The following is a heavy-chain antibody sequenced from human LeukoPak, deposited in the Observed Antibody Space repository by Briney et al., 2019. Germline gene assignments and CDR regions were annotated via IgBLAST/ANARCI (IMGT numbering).Heavy chain of an antibody. CDR3: ARDSSGAGGWFDP. D-gene: IGHD1-14*01. CDR1: GYTFTGYY. CDR2: INPNNGGT. Sequence: ASVKVSCKASGYTFTGYYMHWVRQAPGQGPEWMGWINPNNGGTFYAQNFQGRVTMTRDTSITTAYMELSSLRSDDTAVYYCARDSSGAGGWFDPWGQGPQVTVSS. V-gene: IGHV1-2*02. J-gene: IGHJ5*02.